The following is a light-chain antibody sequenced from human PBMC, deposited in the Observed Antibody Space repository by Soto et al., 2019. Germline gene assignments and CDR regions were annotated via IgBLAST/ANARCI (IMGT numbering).Light chain of an antibody. V-gene: IGLV1-47*01. CDR2: RSN. J-gene: IGLJ3*02. CDR1: SSNIGSNY. CDR3: VAWDDRLNGRV. Sequence: QSVLTQPPSASGTPGQRVTISCSGSSSNIGSNYLYWYQQLPGTAPKLLMYRSNQRPSGVPDRFSGSKSGTSASLAISGLRSEDEADYYCVAWDDRLNGRVFGGGTKLTVL.